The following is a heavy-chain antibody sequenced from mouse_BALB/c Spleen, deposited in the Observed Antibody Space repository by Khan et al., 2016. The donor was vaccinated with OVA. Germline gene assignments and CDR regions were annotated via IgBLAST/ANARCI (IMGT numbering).Heavy chain of an antibody. Sequence: QVQLKQSGAELVKPGASVKMSCKASGYTFTSYWMHWVKQRPGQGLEWIGVIDPSDSYTSYNQKFKGKATLTVETSSSTAYMQLSSLTSEDSAVYYCTMLDMRYFDVWGAGTTVTVSS. V-gene: IGHV1S127*01. J-gene: IGHJ1*01. CDR2: IDPSDSYT. D-gene: IGHD3-1*01. CDR3: TMLDMRYFDV. CDR1: GYTFTSYW.